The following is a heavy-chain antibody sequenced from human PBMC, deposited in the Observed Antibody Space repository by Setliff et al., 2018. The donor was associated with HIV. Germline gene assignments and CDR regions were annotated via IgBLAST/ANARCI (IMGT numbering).Heavy chain of an antibody. CDR1: GGSISSGGFY. CDR2: IYNSGST. V-gene: IGHV4-31*03. D-gene: IGHD3-22*01. CDR3: ARLTYYYDTSGPAAAFDI. J-gene: IGHJ3*02. Sequence: SETLSLTCNVSGGSISSGGFYWNWIRQHPGKGLEWIGYIYNSGSTYYSPSLQSRLTISVDTSKNQLSLKLTSVTAADTAVYYCARLTYYYDTSGPAAAFDIWGQGTTVTVSS.